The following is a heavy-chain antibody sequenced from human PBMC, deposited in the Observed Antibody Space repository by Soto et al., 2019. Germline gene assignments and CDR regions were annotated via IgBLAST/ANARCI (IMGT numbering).Heavy chain of an antibody. Sequence: SGPTLVNPTQTLTLTCTLSGFSLSSLSTSGVGVGWIRQPPGKALEWLALIYWNDDKRYSPSLKSRLTITKDTSKNQVVLTMTNMDPVDTATYYYEHSERQVVQDYGGSGTIVPVSS. CDR1: GFSLSSLSTSGVG. V-gene: IGHV2-5*01. D-gene: IGHD6-6*01. J-gene: IGHJ4*02. CDR3: EHSERQVVQDY. CDR2: IYWNDDK.